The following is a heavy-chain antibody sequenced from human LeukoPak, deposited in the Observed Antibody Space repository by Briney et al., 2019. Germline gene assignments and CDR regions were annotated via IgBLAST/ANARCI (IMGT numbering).Heavy chain of an antibody. CDR2: ITGSGGST. CDR3: AKYLFGSY. Sequence: GGSLRLSCAVSGFTFNNYWMHWVRQAPGKGLEWVSAITGSGGSTFYADSVKGRFTISRDNSKNTLYLQMNSLRAEDTAVYYCAKYLFGSYWGQGTLVTVSS. V-gene: IGHV3-23*01. CDR1: GFTFNNYW. J-gene: IGHJ4*02. D-gene: IGHD3-10*02.